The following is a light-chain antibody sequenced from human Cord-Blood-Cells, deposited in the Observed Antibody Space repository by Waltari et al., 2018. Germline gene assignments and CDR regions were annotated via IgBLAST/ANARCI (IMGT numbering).Light chain of an antibody. V-gene: IGKV1-39*01. CDR2: AAS. J-gene: IGKJ2*01. Sequence: DSQMTQSPSSLSASVGDRVTITCRASQSISSYLNWYQQKPGKAPKLLIYAASSLQSGVPSRFSDSGSGTDFTLTISSLQPEDFATYYCQQSYSTPYTFGQGTKLEIK. CDR3: QQSYSTPYT. CDR1: QSISSY.